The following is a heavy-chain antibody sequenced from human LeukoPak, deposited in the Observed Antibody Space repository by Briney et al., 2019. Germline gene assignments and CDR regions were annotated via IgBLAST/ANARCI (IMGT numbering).Heavy chain of an antibody. Sequence: SETLSLTCTVSGGSISSSSYYWGWIRQPPGKGLEWIGSIYYSGSTYYNPSLKSRVTISVDTSKNQFSLKLSSVTAADTAVYFRVRGPWGTYDPLPNAFDIWGQGTMVTVSS. CDR2: IYYSGST. CDR1: GGSISSSSYY. V-gene: IGHV4-39*01. D-gene: IGHD3-16*01. CDR3: VRGPWGTYDPLPNAFDI. J-gene: IGHJ3*02.